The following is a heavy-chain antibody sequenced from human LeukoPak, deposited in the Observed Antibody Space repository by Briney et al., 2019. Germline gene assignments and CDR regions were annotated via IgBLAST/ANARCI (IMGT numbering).Heavy chain of an antibody. V-gene: IGHV3-30*03. D-gene: IGHD6-13*01. CDR3: ARLGSIAAAGTPDY. CDR2: ISYDGSNE. CDR1: GYTFTAYY. Sequence: SCKASGYTFTAYYIHWVRQAPGKGLEWVAVISYDGSNEYYADSVKGRFTISRDNSKNTLYLQMNSLRVEDTAVYYCARLGSIAAAGTPDYWGQGTLVTVSS. J-gene: IGHJ4*02.